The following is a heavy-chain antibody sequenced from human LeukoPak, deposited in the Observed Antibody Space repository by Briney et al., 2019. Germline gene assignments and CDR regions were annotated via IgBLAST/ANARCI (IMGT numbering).Heavy chain of an antibody. CDR1: GFTFSDYY. CDR2: ISSSGSTI. Sequence: GGSLRLSCAASGFTFSDYYMSWIRQAPGKGLEWVSYISSSGSTIYYADSVKGRFTISRDNARNTLYLQMNSLGAEDTAVYYCAKTKYYDNSGYTYFDFWGQGTLVTVSS. D-gene: IGHD3-22*01. J-gene: IGHJ4*02. CDR3: AKTKYYDNSGYTYFDF. V-gene: IGHV3-11*04.